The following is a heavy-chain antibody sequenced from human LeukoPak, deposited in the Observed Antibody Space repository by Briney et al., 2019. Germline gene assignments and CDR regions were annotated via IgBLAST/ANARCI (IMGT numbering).Heavy chain of an antibody. CDR2: ISGSGGSI. CDR1: GFTFSSYA. J-gene: IGHJ6*02. Sequence: PGGSMRLSCAASGFTFSSYAMSWVHQAPGKGLEWVSAISGSGGSIGYADSVKGRFTISRDNAKNSLYLQMNSLRAEDTALYYCAKEPGTIAVAGTHPMIGYYYYYGMDVWGQGTTVTVSS. V-gene: IGHV3-23*01. D-gene: IGHD6-19*01. CDR3: AKEPGTIAVAGTHPMIGYYYYYGMDV.